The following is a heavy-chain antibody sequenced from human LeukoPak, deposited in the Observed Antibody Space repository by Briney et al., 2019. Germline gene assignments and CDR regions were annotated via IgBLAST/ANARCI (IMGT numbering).Heavy chain of an antibody. CDR2: IYYSGST. V-gene: IGHV4-59*01. CDR1: GGSISSYY. J-gene: IGHJ4*02. CDR3: AGSRFGGDYFDY. Sequence: SETLSLTCTVSGGSISSYYWSWIRQPPGKGLEGIGYIYYSGSTNYNPSLRSRVTISVDTSKNQFSLKLSSVTAADTAVNDCAGSRFGGDYFDYWGQGTLVTVSS. D-gene: IGHD3-10*01.